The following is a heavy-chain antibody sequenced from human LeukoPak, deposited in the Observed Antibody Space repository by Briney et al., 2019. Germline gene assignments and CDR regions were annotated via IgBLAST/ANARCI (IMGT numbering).Heavy chain of an antibody. Sequence: GESLKISCKGSGYSFDTHWIGWVRQVPGKGLEWMGIIYPGDSDTRYSPSFQGQATISADKSIRTAYLQWNSLKASDTAMYYCARQDYGSGSYYNGYWGQGTLVTVSS. CDR2: IYPGDSDT. CDR1: GYSFDTHW. J-gene: IGHJ4*02. V-gene: IGHV5-51*01. D-gene: IGHD3-10*01. CDR3: ARQDYGSGSYYNGY.